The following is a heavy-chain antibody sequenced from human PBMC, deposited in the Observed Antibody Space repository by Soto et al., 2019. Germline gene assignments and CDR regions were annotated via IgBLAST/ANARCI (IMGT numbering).Heavy chain of an antibody. CDR2: SYYSGST. CDR3: ARRLSAVAGTLAEIDY. J-gene: IGHJ4*02. CDR1: GGSISSSSYY. V-gene: IGHV4-39*01. Sequence: QLQLQESGPGLVKPSETLSLTCTVSGGSISSSSYYWGWIRQPPGKGLEWIGSSYYSGSTYYNPSLKSRVTISVDTSKNQLSLKLSSVTAADTAVYYCARRLSAVAGTLAEIDYWGQGTLVTVSS. D-gene: IGHD6-19*01.